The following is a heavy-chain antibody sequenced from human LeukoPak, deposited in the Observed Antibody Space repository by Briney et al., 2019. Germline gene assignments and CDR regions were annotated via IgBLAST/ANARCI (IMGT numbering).Heavy chain of an antibody. D-gene: IGHD2-8*01. V-gene: IGHV3-21*01. CDR2: ISSSSSYI. CDR3: ARDKEGYCTHGVCSNYYYYYMDV. J-gene: IGHJ6*03. CDR1: GFTFGSYS. Sequence: GGSLRLSCAASGFTFGSYSMNWVRQAPGKGLEWVSSISSSSSYIYYADSVKGRFTISRDNAKNSLYLQMNSLRAEDTAVYYCARDKEGYCTHGVCSNYYYYYMDVWGKGTTVTVSS.